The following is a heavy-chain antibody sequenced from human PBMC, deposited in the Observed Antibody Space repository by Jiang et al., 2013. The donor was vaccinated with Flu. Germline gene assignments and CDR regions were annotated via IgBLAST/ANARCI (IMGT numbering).Heavy chain of an antibody. Sequence: KPTQTLTLTCTFSGFSLSTSGVGVGWIRQPPGKALEWLALIYWDDDERHSPSLKSRLTITKDTSKNQVVLTMTNMDPVDTATYYCAHWYYYDSSGWGFDIWGQGTMVTVSS. CDR1: GFSLSTSGVG. D-gene: IGHD3-22*01. J-gene: IGHJ3*02. CDR2: IYWDDDE. CDR3: AHWYYYDSSGWGFDI. V-gene: IGHV2-5*02.